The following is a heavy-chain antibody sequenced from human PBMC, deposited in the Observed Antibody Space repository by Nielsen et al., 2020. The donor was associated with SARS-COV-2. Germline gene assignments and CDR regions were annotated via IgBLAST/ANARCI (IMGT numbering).Heavy chain of an antibody. CDR3: AGRAYYYDSSAYYY. V-gene: IGHV3-33*01. D-gene: IGHD3-22*01. J-gene: IGHJ4*02. Sequence: GGSLRLSCEASGFTFSSYGMHWVRQAPGKGLEWVAVIWYDGSNKYYADSVKGRFTISRDNSKNTLYLQMNSLRAEDTAVYYCAGRAYYYDSSAYYYWGQGILVTVSS. CDR1: GFTFSSYG. CDR2: IWYDGSNK.